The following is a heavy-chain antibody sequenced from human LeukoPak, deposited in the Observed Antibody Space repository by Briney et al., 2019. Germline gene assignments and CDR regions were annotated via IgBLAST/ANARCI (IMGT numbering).Heavy chain of an antibody. Sequence: GGSLRLSCAASGFTSITYTMNWVRQAPGKGLEWVSSISGTSSYIYYADSVKGRFTISRDNAKNSLYLQMNSLRAEDTAVYYCARDRLRYFDWAIDAFDIWGQGTMVTVSS. CDR2: ISGTSSYI. CDR1: GFTSITYT. CDR3: ARDRLRYFDWAIDAFDI. D-gene: IGHD3-9*01. J-gene: IGHJ3*02. V-gene: IGHV3-21*01.